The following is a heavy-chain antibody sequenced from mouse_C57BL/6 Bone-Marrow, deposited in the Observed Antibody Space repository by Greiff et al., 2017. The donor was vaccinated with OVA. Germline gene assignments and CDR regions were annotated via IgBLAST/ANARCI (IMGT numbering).Heavy chain of an antibody. D-gene: IGHD2-5*01. CDR2: INPSSGYT. CDR1: GYTFTSYW. J-gene: IGHJ3*01. V-gene: IGHV1-7*01. CDR3: ARSGALYSNYAWFAY. Sequence: VQLQQSGAELAKPGASVKLSCKASGYTFTSYWMHWVKQRPGQGLEWIGYINPSSGYTKYNQKFKDKATLTADKSSSTAYMQLSSLPYEDSAVYYCARSGALYSNYAWFAYWGQGTLVTVSA.